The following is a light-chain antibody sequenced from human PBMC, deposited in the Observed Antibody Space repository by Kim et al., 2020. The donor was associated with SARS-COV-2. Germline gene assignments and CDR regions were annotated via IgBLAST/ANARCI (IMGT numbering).Light chain of an antibody. Sequence: DIQLTQSPSSLSASVGDRVTITCRASQDIGNDLGWYQQNPGRAPKRLIYGASNLQSGVPSRFSGSGSETEFTLTINSLQPEDFATYFCLQHRTCPSTFGQGTRLEIK. CDR2: GAS. J-gene: IGKJ5*01. CDR1: QDIGND. CDR3: LQHRTCPST. V-gene: IGKV1-17*01.